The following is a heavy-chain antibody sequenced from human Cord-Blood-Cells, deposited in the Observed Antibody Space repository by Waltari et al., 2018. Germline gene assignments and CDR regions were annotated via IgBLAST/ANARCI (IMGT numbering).Heavy chain of an antibody. J-gene: IGHJ4*02. D-gene: IGHD3-16*02. V-gene: IGHV5-51*01. Sequence: EAQLVQSRDEVTRTGVSLKISCKSSGHSFTRYWIGWVRQMPGKGVEWMGIIYPGDSDTRYSPSFQGQVTIPADKSISTAYLQWSSLKAADTAMYYCARSDYRTPGAYWGQGTLVTVSS. CDR1: GHSFTRYW. CDR3: ARSDYRTPGAY. CDR2: IYPGDSDT.